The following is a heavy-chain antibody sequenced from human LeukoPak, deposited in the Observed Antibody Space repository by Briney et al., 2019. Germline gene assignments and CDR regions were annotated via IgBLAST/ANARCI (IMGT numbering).Heavy chain of an antibody. CDR3: ASLSGSFTFDY. CDR1: EFTFISYA. CDR2: ISYDGSNK. Sequence: GGSLRLSCAASEFTFISYAMHWVRQAPGKGLEWVAVISYDGSNKYYADSVKGRFTISRDNSKNTLYLQMNSLRAEDTAVYYCASLSGSFTFDYWGQGTLVTVSS. J-gene: IGHJ4*02. D-gene: IGHD1-26*01. V-gene: IGHV3-30*01.